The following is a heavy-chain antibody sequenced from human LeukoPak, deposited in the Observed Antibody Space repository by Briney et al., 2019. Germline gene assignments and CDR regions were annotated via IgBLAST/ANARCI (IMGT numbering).Heavy chain of an antibody. V-gene: IGHV1-18*01. CDR2: ISGSTGDT. D-gene: IGHD4-17*01. CDR3: ARDENYGIFFNVDY. Sequence: ASVKVSCKASGYSFVLYGISWVRQAPGEGPEWMGWISGSTGDTNYAQKFQGRVTMTADTSSSTAYMELRSLRSDDTAVYYCARDENYGIFFNVDYWGQGTLVTVSS. CDR1: GYSFVLYG. J-gene: IGHJ4*02.